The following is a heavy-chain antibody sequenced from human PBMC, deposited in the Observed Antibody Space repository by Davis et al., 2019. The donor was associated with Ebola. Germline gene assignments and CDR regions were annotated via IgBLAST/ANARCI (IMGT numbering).Heavy chain of an antibody. Sequence: SVKVSCKASGGTFSSYTISWVRQAPGQGLEWMGRIIPILGIANYAQKFQGRVTITADKSTSTAYMELSSLRSEDTAVYYCARGGWLQISGFDYWGQGTLVTVSS. CDR2: IIPILGIA. CDR1: GGTFSSYT. V-gene: IGHV1-69*02. J-gene: IGHJ4*02. CDR3: ARGGWLQISGFDY. D-gene: IGHD5-24*01.